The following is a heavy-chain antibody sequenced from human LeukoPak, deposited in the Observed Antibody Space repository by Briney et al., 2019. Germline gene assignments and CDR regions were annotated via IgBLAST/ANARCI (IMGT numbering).Heavy chain of an antibody. V-gene: IGHV4-59*03. J-gene: IGHJ4*02. CDR1: DRSITGYY. CDR2: VYYSAST. Sequence: SETLSLTCTVSDRSITGYYWSWIRQPPGKGLEWIGYVYYSASTNYSPSLKSRVTISVDTSKKQFSLRLSSMTAKETAVYYCATGIMTTVPTFDYWGQGTLVTVSS. D-gene: IGHD4-17*01. CDR3: ATGIMTTVPTFDY.